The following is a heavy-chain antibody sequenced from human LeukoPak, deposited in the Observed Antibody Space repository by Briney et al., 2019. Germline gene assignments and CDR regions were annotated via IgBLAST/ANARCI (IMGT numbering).Heavy chain of an antibody. J-gene: IGHJ6*03. CDR2: ISYDGSNK. V-gene: IGHV3-30*03. D-gene: IGHD4-17*01. CDR1: GFTFSSYG. CDR3: ARDRDDYGDYDYYYYMDV. Sequence: GRSLRLSCAASGFTFSSYGMHWVRQAPGKGLEWVAVISYDGSNKYYADSVKGRFTISRDNSKNTLYLQMNSLRAEDTAVYYCARDRDDYGDYDYYYYMDVWGKGTTVTVSS.